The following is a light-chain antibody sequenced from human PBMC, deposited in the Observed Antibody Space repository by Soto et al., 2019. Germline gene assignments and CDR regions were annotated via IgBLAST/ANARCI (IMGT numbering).Light chain of an antibody. CDR1: QSVRSN. V-gene: IGKV3-20*01. Sequence: VLTQSPATLSVSPGERVTLSCRASQSVRSNLAWYQQKPGQSPRLLMYGISRRATGIPDRFSGSGSGTDFTLTITRLEPEDFAVYYCQQYVTSSPRTFGQGTKVDIK. CDR2: GIS. J-gene: IGKJ1*01. CDR3: QQYVTSSPRT.